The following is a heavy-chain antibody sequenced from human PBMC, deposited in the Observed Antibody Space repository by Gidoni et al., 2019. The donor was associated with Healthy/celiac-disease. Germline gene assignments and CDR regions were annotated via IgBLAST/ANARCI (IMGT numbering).Heavy chain of an antibody. CDR3: ARGLYYDFWSGSGMDV. CDR2: IWYDGSNK. V-gene: IGHV3-33*01. D-gene: IGHD3-3*01. J-gene: IGHJ6*02. Sequence: QVQLVESGGGVVQPGRSLRLSCAASGFTFRSYGMHWVRQAPGKGLEWGAVIWYDGSNKYYADSVKGRFTSARDNSKNTLYLQMNSLRAEDTDVYYCARGLYYDFWSGSGMDVWGQGTTVTVSS. CDR1: GFTFRSYG.